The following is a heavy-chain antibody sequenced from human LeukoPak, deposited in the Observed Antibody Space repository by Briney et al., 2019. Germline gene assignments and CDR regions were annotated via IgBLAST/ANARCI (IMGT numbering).Heavy chain of an antibody. V-gene: IGHV3-21*01. CDR2: ISSSSSYI. J-gene: IGHJ6*03. CDR1: GFTFSSYS. CDR3: ARDGGSVVAATPYYYYYYMDV. D-gene: IGHD2-15*01. Sequence: GGSLRLSCAASGFTFSSYSMNWVRQAPGKGLEWVSSISSSSSYIYYADSVKGRFTISRDNAKNSLYLQMNSLRAEDTAVYYCARDGGSVVAATPYYYYYYMDVWGKGTTVIVSS.